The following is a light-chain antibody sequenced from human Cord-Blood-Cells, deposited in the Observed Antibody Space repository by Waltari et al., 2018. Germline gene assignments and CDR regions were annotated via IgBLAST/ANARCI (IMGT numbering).Light chain of an antibody. CDR1: SGYSNYK. CDR2: VGTGGIVG. V-gene: IGLV9-49*01. J-gene: IGLJ1*01. CDR3: GADHGSGSNFVYV. Sequence: QPVLTQPPSASASLGASVTLTCPLSSGYSNYKVDWYHQRPGKGPRFVMRVGTGGIVGSKGDGIPDRFSVLGSGLNRYLTIKNIQEEDESDYHCGADHGSGSNFVYVFGTGTKVTVL.